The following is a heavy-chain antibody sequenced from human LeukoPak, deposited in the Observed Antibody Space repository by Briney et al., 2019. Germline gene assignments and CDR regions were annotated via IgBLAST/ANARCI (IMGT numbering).Heavy chain of an antibody. CDR2: INHSGST. D-gene: IGHD2-2*01. V-gene: IGHV4-34*01. CDR3: ARRLGYCSSTSCYGDNWFDP. Sequence: SETLSLTCAVYGGSFSGYYWSWIHQPPGKGLEWIGEINHSGSTNYNPSLKSRVTISVDTSKNQFSLKLSSVTAADTAVYYCARRLGYCSSTSCYGDNWFDPWGQGTLVTVSS. J-gene: IGHJ5*02. CDR1: GGSFSGYY.